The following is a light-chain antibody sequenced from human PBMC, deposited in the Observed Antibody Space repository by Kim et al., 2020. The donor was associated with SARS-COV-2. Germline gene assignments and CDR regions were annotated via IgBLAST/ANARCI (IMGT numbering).Light chain of an antibody. J-gene: IGLJ2*01. CDR2: GEN. Sequence: ALGQTVRIICQGDILRNYYATWYQQKPGQAPVVVIYGENKRPSGIPDRFSGSTSENTASLTITGAQAEDEADYHCDSRDSSGYQVVFGAGTQLTVL. CDR3: DSRDSSGYQVV. V-gene: IGLV3-19*01. CDR1: ILRNYY.